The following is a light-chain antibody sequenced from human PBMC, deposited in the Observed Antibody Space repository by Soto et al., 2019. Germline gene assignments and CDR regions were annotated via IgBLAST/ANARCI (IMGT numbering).Light chain of an antibody. Sequence: EIVLTQSPGTLSLSPGERATLSCRASQSVSSTYLAWYQQKPGQAPRLLIYGASSRATGIPDRFSGSGSGTEFTLTISRLEPEDFAVYYCQQYGSSCTFGPGTKVDIK. J-gene: IGKJ3*01. CDR2: GAS. V-gene: IGKV3-20*01. CDR1: QSVSSTY. CDR3: QQYGSSCT.